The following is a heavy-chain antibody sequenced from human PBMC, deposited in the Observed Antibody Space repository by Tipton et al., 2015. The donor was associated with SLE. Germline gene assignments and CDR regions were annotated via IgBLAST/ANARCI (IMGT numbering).Heavy chain of an antibody. CDR2: INSRNTFI. CDR1: GGSVTSGGYY. Sequence: LSLTCTVSGGSVTSGGYYWTWVRQSPGKGLEWVSSINSRNTFIYYADSVRGRFTISRDNAKGSLYLQMNSLTVEDTAMYYCARETMGASMGHDYWGQGTLVTVSS. D-gene: IGHD1-26*01. V-gene: IGHV3-21*03. J-gene: IGHJ4*02. CDR3: ARETMGASMGHDY.